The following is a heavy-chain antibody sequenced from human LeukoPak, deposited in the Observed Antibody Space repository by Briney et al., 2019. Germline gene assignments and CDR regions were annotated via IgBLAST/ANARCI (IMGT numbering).Heavy chain of an antibody. CDR1: GGSISSSSYY. CDR3: ARQGADSSGYYYLSYFDY. CDR2: IYYSGST. J-gene: IGHJ4*02. V-gene: IGHV4-39*01. D-gene: IGHD3-22*01. Sequence: SETLSLTCTVSGGSISSSSYYWGWIRQPPGKGLEWFGSIYYSGSTYYNPSLKSRVTISVDTSKNQFSLKLSSVTAADTAVYYCARQGADSSGYYYLSYFDYWGQGTLVTVSS.